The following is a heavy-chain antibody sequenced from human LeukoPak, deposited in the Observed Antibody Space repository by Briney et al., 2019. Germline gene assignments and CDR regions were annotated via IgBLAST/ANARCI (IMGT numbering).Heavy chain of an antibody. D-gene: IGHD4-23*01. V-gene: IGHV3-33*01. J-gene: IGHJ6*02. CDR1: GFTFSSYG. Sequence: GALRLSCAASGFTFSSYGMHWVRQAPGKGLEWVAAIRYEGSNKYYAASVKGRFTISRENSKNTLYLQMNSLRAEDTAVYYCAREVGNDYYYYGMDVWGQGTTVTVSS. CDR3: AREVGNDYYYYGMDV. CDR2: IRYEGSNK.